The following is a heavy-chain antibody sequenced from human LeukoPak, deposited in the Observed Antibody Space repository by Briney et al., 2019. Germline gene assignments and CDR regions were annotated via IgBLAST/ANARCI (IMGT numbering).Heavy chain of an antibody. D-gene: IGHD3-22*01. CDR1: GGSFSGYY. V-gene: IGHV4-34*01. Sequence: SETLSLTCAVYGGSFSGYYWSWIRQPPGKGREWIGEINHSGSTNYNPSLKSRVTISVDTSKNQFSLKLSSVTAADTAVYYCASSYYYDRRTDYWGQGTLVTVSS. J-gene: IGHJ4*02. CDR3: ASSYYYDRRTDY. CDR2: INHSGST.